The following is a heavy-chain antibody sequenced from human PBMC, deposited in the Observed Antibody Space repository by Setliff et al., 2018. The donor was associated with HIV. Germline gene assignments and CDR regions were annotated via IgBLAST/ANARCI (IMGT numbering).Heavy chain of an antibody. CDR2: INPNSGGT. CDR1: GYTFTGYY. D-gene: IGHD2-15*01. J-gene: IGHJ4*02. V-gene: IGHV1-2*02. CDR3: ARDLSHIVGVVADDNGYFDY. Sequence: GASVKVSCKASGYTFTGYYMHWVRQAPGQGLEWMGWINPNSGGTNYAQKFQGRVTMTRDTSISTAYMELSRLRSDDTAVYYCARDLSHIVGVVADDNGYFDYWGQGTLVTVSS.